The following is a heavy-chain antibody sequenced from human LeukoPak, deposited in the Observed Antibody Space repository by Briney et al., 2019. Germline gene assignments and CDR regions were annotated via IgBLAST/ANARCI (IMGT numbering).Heavy chain of an antibody. D-gene: IGHD3-10*02. CDR2: ISSSGSTI. CDR3: AELGITMIGGV. Sequence: GGSLRHSCAASGFTFSYYWMSWVRQAPGKGLEWVSYISSSGSTIYYADSVKGRFTISRDNAKNSLYLQMNSLRAEDTAVYYCAELGITMIGGVWGKGTTVTISS. J-gene: IGHJ6*04. V-gene: IGHV3-48*04. CDR1: GFTFSYYW.